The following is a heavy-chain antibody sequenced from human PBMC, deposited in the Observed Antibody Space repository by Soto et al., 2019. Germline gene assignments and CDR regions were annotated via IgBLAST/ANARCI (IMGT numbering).Heavy chain of an antibody. J-gene: IGHJ6*02. V-gene: IGHV3-33*01. Sequence: QVQLVESGGGVVQPGRSPRLSCAASGFTFSSYGMHWVRQAPGKGLEWVAVIWYDGSNKYYADSVKGRFTISRDNSKNTGYLQMNSVRAADTAVYYCARDRIGSGSYYRYYYGMDVWGQGTTVTVSS. CDR1: GFTFSSYG. D-gene: IGHD3-10*01. CDR2: IWYDGSNK. CDR3: ARDRIGSGSYYRYYYGMDV.